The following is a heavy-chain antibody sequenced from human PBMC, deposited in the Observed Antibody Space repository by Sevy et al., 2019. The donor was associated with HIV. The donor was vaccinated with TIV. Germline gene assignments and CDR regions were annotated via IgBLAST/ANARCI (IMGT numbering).Heavy chain of an antibody. D-gene: IGHD5-18*01. CDR2: ISPSGFIK. CDR3: ARDNRRGDRWLQLTYDY. CDR1: GFTFSDYY. V-gene: IGHV3-11*01. J-gene: IGHJ4*02. Sequence: GGSLRLSCVASGFTFSDYYMSWIRQAPGKGLEWVSYISPSGFIKHYGDSVKGRFIISRANAKNSLFLQMNSLGPDDTAVYFCARDNRRGDRWLQLTYDYWGQGTLVTVSS.